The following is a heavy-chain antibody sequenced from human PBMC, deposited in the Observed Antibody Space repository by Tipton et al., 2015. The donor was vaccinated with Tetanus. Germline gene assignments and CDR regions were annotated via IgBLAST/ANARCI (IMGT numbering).Heavy chain of an antibody. V-gene: IGHV4-31*11. J-gene: IGHJ5*02. CDR3: ARDPGIASAGPWFDP. Sequence: LRLSCAVSGGSITSDNHYWSWIRQPPGKGLEWIGYIYHSGSTYYNASLKSRLDISLDTSKNQFSLRLTSVTVADTAVYYCARDPGIASAGPWFDPWGQGTLVTVSS. CDR1: GGSITSDNHY. D-gene: IGHD6-13*01. CDR2: IYHSGST.